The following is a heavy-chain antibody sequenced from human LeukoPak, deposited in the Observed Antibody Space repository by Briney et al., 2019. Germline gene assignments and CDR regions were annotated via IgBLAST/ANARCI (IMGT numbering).Heavy chain of an antibody. Sequence: GGSLRLSCAASGFTFSSYGMHWARQAPGKGLEWVAVIWYDGSNKYYADSVKRRFTISRDNSKNTLYLQMNSLRAEDTAVYYCARDNSIAARKYDYWGQGTLVTVSS. V-gene: IGHV3-33*01. J-gene: IGHJ4*02. CDR3: ARDNSIAARKYDY. CDR2: IWYDGSNK. D-gene: IGHD6-6*01. CDR1: GFTFSSYG.